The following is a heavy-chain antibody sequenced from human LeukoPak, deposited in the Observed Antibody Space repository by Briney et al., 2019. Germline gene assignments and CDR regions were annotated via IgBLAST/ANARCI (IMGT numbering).Heavy chain of an antibody. CDR1: AYTLSDYY. V-gene: IGHV1-2*02. CDR2: INPKSGVT. CDR3: ARRIAVAGSPVYYFDY. D-gene: IGHD6-19*01. Sequence: GASVTVSFKASAYTLSDYYMHWVRQAPGQGLEWMGWINPKSGVTNYARKFQGRVTMTWATSINTTFMEPSRLRSDDTAVYYCARRIAVAGSPVYYFDYWGQGTLVTVSS. J-gene: IGHJ4*02.